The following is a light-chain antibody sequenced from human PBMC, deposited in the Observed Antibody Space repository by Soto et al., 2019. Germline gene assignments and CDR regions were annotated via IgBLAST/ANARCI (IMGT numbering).Light chain of an antibody. CDR3: GSYAGSYSYV. CDR2: DVS. V-gene: IGLV2-11*01. Sequence: QSVLTQPRSVSGSPGQSVTISCTGTSSDVGGYNYVSWYQQHPGKAPKLMIYDVSKRPSGVPDRFSGSKSGNTASLTISGLQAEDEDDYYCGSYAGSYSYVFGTGTKVTVL. CDR1: SSDVGGYNY. J-gene: IGLJ1*01.